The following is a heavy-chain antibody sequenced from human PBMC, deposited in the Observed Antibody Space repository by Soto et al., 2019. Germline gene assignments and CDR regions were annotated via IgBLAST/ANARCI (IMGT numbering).Heavy chain of an antibody. CDR3: ARDTTY. CDR1: GGTFGTYT. CDR2: IIPYLDIT. Sequence: QVKLVQSGAEVKKPGSSVKVSCKASGGTFGTYTISWVRQAPGQGLEWMGRIIPYLDITDYAPKFQGRFTIAADKSTTTAYMELNSLRSEDTAVYFCARDTTYWGQGTLVTVSS. J-gene: IGHJ4*02. V-gene: IGHV1-69*02. D-gene: IGHD5-18*01.